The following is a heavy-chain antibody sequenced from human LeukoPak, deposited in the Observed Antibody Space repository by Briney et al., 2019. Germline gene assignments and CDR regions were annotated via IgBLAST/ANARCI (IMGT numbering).Heavy chain of an antibody. V-gene: IGHV3-11*04. Sequence: KPGGSLRLSCAASGFTFSDYYMSWIRQAPGKGLEWVSYISSSGSTIYYADSVKGRFTVSRDNAKNSLYLQMSSLRAEDTAVYYCTRVARYCSGGICYSGYWGQGALVTVSS. CDR3: TRVARYCSGGICYSGY. D-gene: IGHD2-15*01. CDR2: ISSSGSTI. J-gene: IGHJ4*02. CDR1: GFTFSDYY.